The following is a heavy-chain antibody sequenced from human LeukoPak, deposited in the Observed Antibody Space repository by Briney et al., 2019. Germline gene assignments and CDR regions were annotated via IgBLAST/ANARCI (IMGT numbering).Heavy chain of an antibody. CDR1: GGSFSGYY. D-gene: IGHD2/OR15-2a*01. CDR2: INHSGST. V-gene: IGHV4-34*01. Sequence: SETLSLTCAVYGGSFSGYYWSWIRQPPGKGLEWIGEINHSGSTNYNPSLKSRVTISVDTSKNQFSLKLSSVTAADTAVYYCARVAGAGEYYFDYWGQGTLVTVSS. J-gene: IGHJ4*02. CDR3: ARVAGAGEYYFDY.